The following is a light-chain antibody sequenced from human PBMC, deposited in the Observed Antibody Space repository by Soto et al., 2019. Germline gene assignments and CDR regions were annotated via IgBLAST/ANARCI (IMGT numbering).Light chain of an antibody. Sequence: DVVLTQSPLSLPVTLGQSASISCRSTQSLVYSEGNIYLNWFQQRPGQSPRRLIYKVSNRDSGVPDRFSGSGSGTDFTLKISRVEAEDVGVYYCMQGTHWPPITFGQGTRLEIK. CDR3: MQGTHWPPIT. CDR2: KVS. V-gene: IGKV2-30*01. J-gene: IGKJ5*01. CDR1: QSLVYSEGNIY.